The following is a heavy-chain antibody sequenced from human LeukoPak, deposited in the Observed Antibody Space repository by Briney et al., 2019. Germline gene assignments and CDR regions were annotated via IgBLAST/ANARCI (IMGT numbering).Heavy chain of an antibody. J-gene: IGHJ4*02. V-gene: IGHV3-23*01. CDR2: ISGIGGTT. CDR1: GFTFSSYA. D-gene: IGHD3-22*01. CDR3: ARGPPNRTFMKVVRFDY. Sequence: GGSLRLSCAASGFTFSSYAMGWVRQAPGKGLEWVSAISGIGGTTSYADSVKGRFTISRDNSKNTLYLHMNSLRAEDTAVYYWARGPPNRTFMKVVRFDYWGQGPRVPSPQ.